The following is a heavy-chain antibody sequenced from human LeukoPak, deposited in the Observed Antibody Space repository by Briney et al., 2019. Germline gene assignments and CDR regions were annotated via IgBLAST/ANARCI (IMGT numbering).Heavy chain of an antibody. D-gene: IGHD1-26*01. Sequence: GGSLRLSCAASGFTFSSYAMSWVRQAPGKGLEWVSAISGSGGSTYYADSVKGRFTISRDNSKNTLYLQMNSLRAEDTAVYYCAGGTAPFVEWVNNYWGQGTLVTVSS. J-gene: IGHJ4*02. CDR3: AGGTAPFVEWVNNY. CDR1: GFTFSSYA. CDR2: ISGSGGST. V-gene: IGHV3-23*01.